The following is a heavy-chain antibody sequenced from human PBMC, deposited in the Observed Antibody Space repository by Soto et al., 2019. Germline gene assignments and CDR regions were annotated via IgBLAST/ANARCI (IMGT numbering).Heavy chain of an antibody. J-gene: IGHJ4*02. Sequence: EVQLLESGGGLVQPGGSLRLSCAASGFTFSSYAMSWVRQAPGKGLEWVSAISGRGGSTYYADSVKGRCTISRDNSKNTLYLQMNSLRAEDTAVYYCAKGEVQYYYDSSGYPYFDYWGQGTLVTGSS. CDR1: GFTFSSYA. V-gene: IGHV3-23*01. D-gene: IGHD3-22*01. CDR2: ISGRGGST. CDR3: AKGEVQYYYDSSGYPYFDY.